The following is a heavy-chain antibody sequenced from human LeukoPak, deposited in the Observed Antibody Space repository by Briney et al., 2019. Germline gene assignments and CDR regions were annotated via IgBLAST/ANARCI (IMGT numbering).Heavy chain of an antibody. J-gene: IGHJ4*02. V-gene: IGHV1-18*04. CDR1: GYTFTGYY. D-gene: IGHD3-10*01. CDR3: ARVGNSGEFDF. CDR2: VTGFNGKT. Sequence: GASVKVSCKASGYTFTGYYMHWVRQAPGQGLEWMGWVTGFNGKTNYARRVEDRLILTTDTSTSTGTLDLRGLRADDTAVYYCARVGNSGEFDFWGQGTLVTVSS.